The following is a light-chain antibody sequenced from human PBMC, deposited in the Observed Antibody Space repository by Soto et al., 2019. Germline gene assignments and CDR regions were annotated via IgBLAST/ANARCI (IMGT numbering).Light chain of an antibody. CDR1: QSLVHSDGIAY. Sequence: DVVMTQSPLSLPVTLGQPASISCRSNQSLVHSDGIAYFSWFQQRPGRSPRRLIYKVSNRDSGVPARFSGSGSGTDFALKISRVEAEDVGVYYCMQALQTPRTFGQGTKLEIK. CDR2: KVS. CDR3: MQALQTPRT. V-gene: IGKV2-30*02. J-gene: IGKJ2*01.